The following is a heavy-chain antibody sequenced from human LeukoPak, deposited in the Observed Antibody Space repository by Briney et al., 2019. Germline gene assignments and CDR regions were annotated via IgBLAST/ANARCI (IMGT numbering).Heavy chain of an antibody. CDR3: ARRGGEAFYYMDV. CDR1: GYSFTSYW. D-gene: IGHD2-21*01. V-gene: IGHV5-51*01. Sequence: GESLKISCQGSGYSFTSYWIGWVRQMPGKGLEWMGIIYPGDSDTRYSPSFQGQVTISADKSISTAYLQWSSLEASDTAMYYCARRGGEAFYYMDVWGKGTTVTISS. J-gene: IGHJ6*03. CDR2: IYPGDSDT.